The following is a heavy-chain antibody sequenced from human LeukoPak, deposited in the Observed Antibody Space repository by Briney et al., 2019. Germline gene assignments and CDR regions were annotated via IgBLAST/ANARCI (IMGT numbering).Heavy chain of an antibody. J-gene: IGHJ4*02. CDR3: AREAVAGTSDFDY. CDR2: INPNSGGT. CDR1: GYTFTGYY. V-gene: IGHV1-2*04. Sequence: ASVKVSCKASGYTFTGYYMHWVRQAPGQGLEWMGWINPNSGGTDYAQKFQGWVTMTRDTSISTAYMELSRLRSDDTAVYYCAREAVAGTSDFDYWGQGTLVTVSS. D-gene: IGHD6-19*01.